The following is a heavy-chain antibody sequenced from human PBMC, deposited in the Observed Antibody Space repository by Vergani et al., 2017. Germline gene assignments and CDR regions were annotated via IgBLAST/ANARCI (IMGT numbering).Heavy chain of an antibody. CDR2: ISSSSSTI. CDR3: VRTHYYGSGSYYGYYYYGMDV. Sequence: EVQLVESGGGLVQPGGSLRLSCAASGFTFSSYSMNWVRQAPGKGLEWVSYISSSSSTIYYADSVKGRFTISRDNAKNSLYLQMNSLRAEDTAVYYCVRTHYYGSGSYYGYYYYGMDVWGQGTTVTVSS. CDR1: GFTFSSYS. J-gene: IGHJ6*02. D-gene: IGHD3-10*01. V-gene: IGHV3-48*04.